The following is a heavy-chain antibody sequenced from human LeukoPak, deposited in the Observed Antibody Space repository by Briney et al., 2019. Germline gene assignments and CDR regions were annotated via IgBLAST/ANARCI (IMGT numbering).Heavy chain of an antibody. J-gene: IGHJ6*03. CDR1: GFTFSRYS. V-gene: IGHV3-21*06. Sequence: GGSLRLSCAASGFTFSRYSMNWVRQAPGKGLEWVSSISTSSSNIYYADSVKGRFTISRDNAKNSLFLQMNSLRAEDTAVYYCARGGDHPTFLFQYMDVWGKGTTVTVSS. D-gene: IGHD3-16*01. CDR2: ISTSSSNI. CDR3: ARGGDHPTFLFQYMDV.